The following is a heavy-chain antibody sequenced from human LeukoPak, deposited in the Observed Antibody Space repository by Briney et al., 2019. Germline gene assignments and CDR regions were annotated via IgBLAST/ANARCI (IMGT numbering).Heavy chain of an antibody. V-gene: IGHV3-7*01. J-gene: IGHJ3*02. D-gene: IGHD5-24*01. CDR1: GFSFRSYW. CDR2: IKKDGSET. Sequence: GGSLRLSCSASGFSFRSYWMTWVRRAPGKGLEWVADIKKDGSETYYVDSVKGRFTISRDNAKNSVFLQMNSLRAEDTAVYFCARHWGDGYNEAAFDIWGQGTMVTVSS. CDR3: ARHWGDGYNEAAFDI.